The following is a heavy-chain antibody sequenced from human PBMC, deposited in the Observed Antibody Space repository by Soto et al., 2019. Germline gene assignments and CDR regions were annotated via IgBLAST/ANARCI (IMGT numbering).Heavy chain of an antibody. V-gene: IGHV4-30-4*08. D-gene: IGHD3-22*01. CDR1: GGSISSGDYY. CDR3: ARGNYYDSSGYGR. J-gene: IGHJ4*02. CDR2: IYYSGST. Sequence: SETLSLTCTVSGGSISSGDYYWSWIRQPPGKGLEWIGYIYYSGSTYYNPSLKSRVTISVDTSKNQFSLRLSSVTAADTAVYYCARGNYYDSSGYGRWGQGTLVTVSS.